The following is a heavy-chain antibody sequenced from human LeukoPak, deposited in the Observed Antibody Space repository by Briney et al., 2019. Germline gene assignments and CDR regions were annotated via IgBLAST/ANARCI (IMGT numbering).Heavy chain of an antibody. CDR3: ARGGETMVRGQGLRDYFDY. V-gene: IGHV4-39*07. D-gene: IGHD3-10*01. CDR2: IYYSGST. J-gene: IGHJ4*02. Sequence: SETLSLTCTVSGGSISSSSYYWGWIRQPPGKGLEWIGSIYYSGSTYYNPSLKSRVTISVDTSKNQFSLKLSSVTAADTAVYYCARGGETMVRGQGLRDYFDYWGQGTLVTVSS. CDR1: GGSISSSSYY.